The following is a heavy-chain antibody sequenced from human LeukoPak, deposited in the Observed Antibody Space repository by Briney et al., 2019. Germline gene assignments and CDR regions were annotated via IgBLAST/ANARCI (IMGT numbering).Heavy chain of an antibody. Sequence: QPGRSLRLSCAASGFTFSSYAMHWVRQAPGKGLEWVAVISYDGSNKYYADSVKGRFTISRDNSKNTLYLQMNSLRAEDTAVYHCARDAYKCDSSGCFHYFDYWGQGTLVTVSS. J-gene: IGHJ4*02. D-gene: IGHD3-22*01. CDR3: ARDAYKCDSSGCFHYFDY. V-gene: IGHV3-30*04. CDR2: ISYDGSNK. CDR1: GFTFSSYA.